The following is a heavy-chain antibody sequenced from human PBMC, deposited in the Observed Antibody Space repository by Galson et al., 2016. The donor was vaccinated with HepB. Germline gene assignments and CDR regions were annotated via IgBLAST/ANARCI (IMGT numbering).Heavy chain of an antibody. CDR2: FKSKTDGGTT. D-gene: IGHD3-16*01. J-gene: IGHJ4*02. Sequence: SLRLSCAASGFTFSNAWMSWVRQAPGKGLEWVGRFKSKTDGGTTDYAAPVKGRFTISRDDSKNTLYLQMNRLKTEDTAVYFCTTEGGILWGQGTLVTVSS. CDR3: TTEGGIL. V-gene: IGHV3-15*01. CDR1: GFTFSNAW.